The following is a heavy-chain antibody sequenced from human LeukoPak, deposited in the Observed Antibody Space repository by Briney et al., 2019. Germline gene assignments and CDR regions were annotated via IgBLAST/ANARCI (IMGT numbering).Heavy chain of an antibody. CDR3: ARRAAAGTGLDY. CDR2: IYYSGST. J-gene: IGHJ4*02. Sequence: PSETLSLTCTVSGGSISSYYWSWIRQPPGKGLEWIGYIYYSGSTNYNPSLKSRVTISVDTSKNQFSLKPSSVTAADTAVYYCARRAAAGTGLDYWGQGTLVTVSS. D-gene: IGHD6-13*01. V-gene: IGHV4-59*01. CDR1: GGSISSYY.